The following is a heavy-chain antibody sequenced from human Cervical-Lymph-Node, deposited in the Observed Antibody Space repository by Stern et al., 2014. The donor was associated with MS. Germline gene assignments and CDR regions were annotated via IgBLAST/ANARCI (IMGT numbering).Heavy chain of an antibody. J-gene: IGHJ4*02. Sequence: HLVESGGGLVHPGGSLRLSCAASGFSFSSNAMHWVRQAPGKGLEFVSAISSNGSRTYYASSVEVRFTISRDNSKNTLYLQMGSLRTDDMAVYYCARGGVGAITWGQGTLVTVSS. CDR3: ARGGVGAIT. D-gene: IGHD1-26*01. CDR2: ISSNGSRT. V-gene: IGHV3-64*01. CDR1: GFSFSSNA.